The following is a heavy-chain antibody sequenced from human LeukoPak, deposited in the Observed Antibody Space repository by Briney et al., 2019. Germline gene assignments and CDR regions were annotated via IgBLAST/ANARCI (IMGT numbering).Heavy chain of an antibody. CDR2: ISYDGSNK. D-gene: IGHD3-10*01. CDR3: AKVWEFGAFDI. Sequence: PGRSLRLLCAAWVFTFSSYDLHWATQAPGQGLEWVAVISYDGSNKYYADSVKGRFTISRDNSKNTLYLQMNSLRAEDTAVYYCAKVWEFGAFDIWGQGTMVTVSS. J-gene: IGHJ3*02. CDR1: VFTFSSYD. V-gene: IGHV3-30*18.